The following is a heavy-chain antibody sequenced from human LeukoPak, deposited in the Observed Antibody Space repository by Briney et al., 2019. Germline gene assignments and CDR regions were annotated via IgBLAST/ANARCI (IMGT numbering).Heavy chain of an antibody. CDR3: ARDSTQPGPVVVGATYAGFDY. CDR2: INWNGGST. V-gene: IGHV3-20*04. CDR1: GFTFDDYG. D-gene: IGHD2-15*01. J-gene: IGHJ4*02. Sequence: GGSLRLSCAASGFTFDDYGMSWVRQAPGKGLEWVSGINWNGGSTGYADSAKGRFTISRDNAKNSLYLQVNSLRAEDTALYYCARDSTQPGPVVVGATYAGFDYWGQGTLVTVSS.